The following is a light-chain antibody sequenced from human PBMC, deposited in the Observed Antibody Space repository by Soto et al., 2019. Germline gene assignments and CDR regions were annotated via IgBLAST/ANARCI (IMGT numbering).Light chain of an antibody. Sequence: EIVLTQSPATLSLSPGERATLSCRASQSLGIYLAWYQQKPGQAPRLLIYDASNRATGIPARFSGSGSGTDFTRSIDSLEPEDFAIYYCQQRSNWPRFFTFGPGTKVDIK. CDR3: QQRSNWPRFFT. J-gene: IGKJ3*01. CDR1: QSLGIY. V-gene: IGKV3-11*01. CDR2: DAS.